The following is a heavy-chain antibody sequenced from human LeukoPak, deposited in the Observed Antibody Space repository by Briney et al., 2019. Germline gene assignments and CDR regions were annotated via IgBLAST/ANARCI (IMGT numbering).Heavy chain of an antibody. J-gene: IGHJ1*01. CDR2: IWYDGSNK. CDR1: GLTFSSYG. Sequence: GGSLRFSCAASGLTFSSYGMHWVRRAPGRGLEGVAVIWYDGSNKYYADSVKGRFTISRDNSKNTLYLQMNSLRAEDTAVYYCARDRAAAGRAYFQHWGQGTLVTVSS. CDR3: ARDRAAAGRAYFQH. D-gene: IGHD6-13*01. V-gene: IGHV3-33*01.